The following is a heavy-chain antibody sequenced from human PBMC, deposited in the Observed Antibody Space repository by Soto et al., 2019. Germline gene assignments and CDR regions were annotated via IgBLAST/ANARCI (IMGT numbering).Heavy chain of an antibody. J-gene: IGHJ4*02. D-gene: IGHD4-17*01. V-gene: IGHV4-59*01. CDR1: GGSISSYY. CDR3: AYGDSRGPFDS. Sequence: QVQLQESGPGLVRPSETLSLTCTVSGGSISSYYWSWIRQPPGKGLEWIGYIYNSGSTNYNPSLKSRVTISVDTSKNQFSLKLSSVTAADTAVYYSAYGDSRGPFDSWGQGTLVTVSS. CDR2: IYNSGST.